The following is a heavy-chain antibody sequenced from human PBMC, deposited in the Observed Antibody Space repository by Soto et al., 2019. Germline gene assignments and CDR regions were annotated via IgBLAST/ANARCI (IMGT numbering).Heavy chain of an antibody. Sequence: GGSLRLSCAASGFTFSSAWINWVRQAPGKGLEWVANIKQDGSEKYYVDSVKGRFTISRDNAKNSLYLQMNSLRAEGTAVYYCARDRGLDAFDIWGQGTMVT. CDR2: IKQDGSEK. CDR3: ARDRGLDAFDI. J-gene: IGHJ3*02. V-gene: IGHV3-7*01. D-gene: IGHD5-12*01. CDR1: GFTFSSAW.